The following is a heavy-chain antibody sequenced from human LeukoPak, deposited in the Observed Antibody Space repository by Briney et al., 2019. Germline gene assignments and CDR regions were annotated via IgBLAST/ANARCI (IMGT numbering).Heavy chain of an antibody. CDR3: ASGGRVDTAPFDY. CDR2: IYTSGST. CDR1: GGSISSGSYY. D-gene: IGHD5-18*01. J-gene: IGHJ4*02. V-gene: IGHV4-61*02. Sequence: KPSETLSLTCTVSGGSISSGSYYWSWIRQPAGKGLEWIGRIYTSGSTNYNTSLKSRVTISVDTSKNQFSLKLSSVTAADTAVYYCASGGRVDTAPFDYWGQGTLVTVS.